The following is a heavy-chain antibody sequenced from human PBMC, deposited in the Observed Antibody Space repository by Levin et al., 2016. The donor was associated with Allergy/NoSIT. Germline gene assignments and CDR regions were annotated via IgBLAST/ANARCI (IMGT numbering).Heavy chain of an antibody. CDR3: ARDQDIVVVPATNGMDV. CDR2: ISYDGSNK. J-gene: IGHJ6*02. Sequence: VRQAPGKGLEWVAVISYDGSNKYYADSVKGRFTISRDNSKNTLYLQMNSLRAEDTAVYYCARDQDIVVVPATNGMDVWGQGTTVTVSS. D-gene: IGHD2-2*01. V-gene: IGHV3-30-3*01.